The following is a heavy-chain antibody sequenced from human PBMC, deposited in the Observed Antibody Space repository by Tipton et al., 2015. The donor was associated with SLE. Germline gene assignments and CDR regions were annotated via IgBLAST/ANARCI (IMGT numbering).Heavy chain of an antibody. CDR2: FYYSGST. CDR3: ASSRGPYSDWFDP. J-gene: IGHJ5*02. Sequence: TLSLTCTVSGGSISSSSYYWGWIRQPPGKGLEWIGNFYYSGSTYYNPSLKSRVTISVVTSKNQFSLKLSSVTAADTAVYYCASSRGPYSDWFDPWGQGTLVTVSS. D-gene: IGHD1-26*01. CDR1: GGSISSSSYY. V-gene: IGHV4-39*07.